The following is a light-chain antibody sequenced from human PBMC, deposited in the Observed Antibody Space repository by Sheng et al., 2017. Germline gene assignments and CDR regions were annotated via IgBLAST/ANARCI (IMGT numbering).Light chain of an antibody. CDR3: QQYNNYSGT. J-gene: IGKJ1*01. CDR2: KAS. CDR1: QSISPW. V-gene: IGKV1-5*03. Sequence: DIQMTQSPSTLSASVGDRVTITCRASQSISPWLAWYQQKPGKAPKLLIYKASFLESGVPSRFSGSESGTEFTLTISSLQPDDFATYYCQQYNNYSGTFGQGTKVEIK.